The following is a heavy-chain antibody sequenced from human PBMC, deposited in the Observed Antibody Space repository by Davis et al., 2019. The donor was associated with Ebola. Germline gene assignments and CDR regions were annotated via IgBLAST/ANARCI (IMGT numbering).Heavy chain of an antibody. CDR1: GGSISSSSYY. CDR2: IYYSGTT. J-gene: IGHJ5*02. V-gene: IGHV4-39*07. D-gene: IGHD1-20*01. CDR3: ARYNWNFGGFDP. Sequence: SETLSLTCTVSGGSISSSSYYWGWIRQPPGKGLEWIGSIYYSGTTNYSPSLESRVTISSDTSKNQFSLKLTSVTAADTAVYYCARYNWNFGGFDPWGQGTLVIVSS.